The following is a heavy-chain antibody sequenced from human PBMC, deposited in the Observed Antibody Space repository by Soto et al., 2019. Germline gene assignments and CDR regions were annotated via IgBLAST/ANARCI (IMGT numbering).Heavy chain of an antibody. D-gene: IGHD2-2*01. J-gene: IGHJ5*02. CDR2: ISSSSSYI. CDR1: GFTFSSYS. Sequence: EVQLVESGGGLVKPGGSLRLSCAASGFTFSSYSMNWVRQAPGKGLEWVSSISSSSSYIYYADSVKGRFTISRDNAKNSLYLQMNSLRAEDTAVYYCARVLGGGVVPAAIGLIDPWGQGTLVTVSS. V-gene: IGHV3-21*01. CDR3: ARVLGGGVVPAAIGLIDP.